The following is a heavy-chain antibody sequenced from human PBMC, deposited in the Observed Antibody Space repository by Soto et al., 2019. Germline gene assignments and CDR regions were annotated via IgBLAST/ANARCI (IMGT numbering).Heavy chain of an antibody. V-gene: IGHV3-30*18. D-gene: IGHD1-1*01. J-gene: IGHJ6*02. Sequence: GSLRLSCVVSGLTFSDYGFHWVRQAPGKGLDWVAAILYDGSFVYYADSVRGRFTISRDNSRNTLDLQMNTLRHEDTAVYYCAKERGRNRNFAMDVWGQGTSVTVSS. CDR1: GLTFSDYG. CDR2: ILYDGSFV. CDR3: AKERGRNRNFAMDV.